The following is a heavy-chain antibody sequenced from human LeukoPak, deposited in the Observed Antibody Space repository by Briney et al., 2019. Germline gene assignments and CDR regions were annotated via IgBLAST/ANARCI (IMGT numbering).Heavy chain of an antibody. CDR3: ARDSFGDDYSGNYNWFDP. D-gene: IGHD4-23*01. V-gene: IGHV1-69*06. CDR1: GGTFSSYA. CDR2: IIPIFGTA. Sequence: GASVKVSCKASGGTFSSYAISWVPQAPGHRLEWMGGIIPIFGTANYAQKFQGRVTITADKSTSTAYMELSSLRFEHTAVYYCARDSFGDDYSGNYNWFDPWGQGTLVTVSS. J-gene: IGHJ5*02.